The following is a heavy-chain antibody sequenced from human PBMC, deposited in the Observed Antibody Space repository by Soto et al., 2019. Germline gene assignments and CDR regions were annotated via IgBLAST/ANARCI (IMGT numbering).Heavy chain of an antibody. CDR3: VRLIGNSWLDS. V-gene: IGHV4-59*08. CDR2: IYYSGST. CDR1: GGSISSYY. J-gene: IGHJ5*01. Sequence: PSETLSLTCTVSGGSISSYYWSWIRQPPGKGLEWIGYIYYSGSTNYNPSLKSRVTISVDTSKNQVSLHLNSVTPDDTAVYYCVRLIGNSWLDSWGQGTLVTVSS.